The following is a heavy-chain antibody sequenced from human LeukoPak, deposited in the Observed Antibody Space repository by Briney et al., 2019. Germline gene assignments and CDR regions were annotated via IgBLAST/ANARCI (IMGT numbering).Heavy chain of an antibody. CDR3: AKDKGWYFDY. CDR2: ISYDGSNK. D-gene: IGHD6-19*01. V-gene: IGHV3-30*18. J-gene: IGHJ4*02. Sequence: PGRSLRLSCAASGFTFSSYGMHWVRQASGKGLEWVAVISYDGSNKYYADSVKGRFTISRDNSKNTLYLQMNSLRAEDTAVYYCAKDKGWYFDYWGQGTLVTVSS. CDR1: GFTFSSYG.